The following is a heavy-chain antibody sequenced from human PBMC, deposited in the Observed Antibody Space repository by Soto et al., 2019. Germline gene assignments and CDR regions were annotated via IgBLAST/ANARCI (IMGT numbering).Heavy chain of an antibody. J-gene: IGHJ5*02. V-gene: IGHV4-59*01. CDR2: IYYSGST. Sequence: SETLSLTSTDSGGSISSYSWSLIRQSPGKGLEWIGYIYYSGSTNYNPSLKGRVAISADTSKNQFSLNLRSVTAADTAVYFCARDPNYYGSGRGRRFDPWGQGTLVTVSS. D-gene: IGHD3-10*01. CDR1: GGSISSYS. CDR3: ARDPNYYGSGRGRRFDP.